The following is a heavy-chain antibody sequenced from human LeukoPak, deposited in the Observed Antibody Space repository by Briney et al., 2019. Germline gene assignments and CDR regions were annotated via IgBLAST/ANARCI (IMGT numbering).Heavy chain of an antibody. D-gene: IGHD3-16*01. CDR2: IYPGDSDT. CDR1: GYSFTSYW. J-gene: IGHJ4*02. Sequence: GESLKISCKGSGYSFTSYWIGWVRQMPGKGLEWMGIIYPGDSDTRYSPSFQGQVTISADKSISTAYLQWSSLKASDTAMYYCAKPRVSSVGEYYFDYWGQGTLVTVSS. V-gene: IGHV5-51*01. CDR3: AKPRVSSVGEYYFDY.